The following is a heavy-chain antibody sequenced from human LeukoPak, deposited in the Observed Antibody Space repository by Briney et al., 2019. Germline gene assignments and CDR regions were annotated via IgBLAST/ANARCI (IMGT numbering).Heavy chain of an antibody. CDR1: GYTFTSYG. CDR2: ISAYNGNT. V-gene: IGHV1-18*01. D-gene: IGHD1-20*01. CDR3: TREGGSITGNYFDS. J-gene: IGHJ4*02. Sequence: GASVKVSCKASGYTFTSYGISWVRQPPGQGLEWMGWISAYNGNTNYAQKLQGRVTMTTDTSTSTAYMELRSLRSDDTAVYYCTREGGSITGNYFDSWGQGTLVTVSS.